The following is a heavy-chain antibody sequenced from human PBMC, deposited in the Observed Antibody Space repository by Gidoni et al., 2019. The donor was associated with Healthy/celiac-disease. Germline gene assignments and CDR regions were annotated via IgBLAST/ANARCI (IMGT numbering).Heavy chain of an antibody. D-gene: IGHD6-19*01. CDR2: IKQDGSEK. V-gene: IGHV3-7*01. CDR1: GFTFSSYW. J-gene: IGHJ6*02. CDR3: ARDVAVAGTWGGYYYYGMDV. Sequence: EVQLVESGGGLVQPGGSLRLSCAASGFTFSSYWMSWVRQAPGKGLEWVANIKQDGSEKYYVDSVKGRFTISRDNAKNSLYLQMNSLRAEDTAVYYCARDVAVAGTWGGYYYYGMDVWGQGTTVTVSS.